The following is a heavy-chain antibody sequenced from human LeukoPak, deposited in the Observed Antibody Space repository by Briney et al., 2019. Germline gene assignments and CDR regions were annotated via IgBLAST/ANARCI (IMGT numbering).Heavy chain of an antibody. D-gene: IGHD3-10*01. CDR2: IYHSGST. J-gene: IGHJ6*03. CDR1: GYSISSGYY. Sequence: SETLSLTCTVSGYSISSGYYWGWIRQPPGKGLEWIGSIYHSGSTYYNPSLKSRVTISVDTSKNQFSLKLSSVTAADTAVYYCARGLTSLFNYYMDVWGKGTTVTISS. CDR3: ARGLTSLFNYYMDV. V-gene: IGHV4-38-2*02.